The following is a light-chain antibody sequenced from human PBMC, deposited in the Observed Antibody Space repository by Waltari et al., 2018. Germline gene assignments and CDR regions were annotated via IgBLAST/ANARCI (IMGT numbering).Light chain of an antibody. V-gene: IGKV1-NL1*01. CDR2: TAS. CDR3: QHYYSISPT. Sequence: DIQMTQSPSSLSASVGDTVPITCRASQGISKSLAWYQQKPGKAPKLLLHTASKLESGVPSRFSGSGSGADFTLTISSLQPEDFATYYCQHYYSISPTFGQGTKVDIK. J-gene: IGKJ1*01. CDR1: QGISKS.